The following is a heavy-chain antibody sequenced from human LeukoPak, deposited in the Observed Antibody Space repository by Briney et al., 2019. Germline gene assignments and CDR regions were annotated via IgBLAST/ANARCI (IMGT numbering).Heavy chain of an antibody. V-gene: IGHV3-23*01. CDR2: ISGSGGST. Sequence: PGGSLRPSCAAAASTLSSHATSWVRQAPGKGMEWVSAISGSGGSTYYAASVKGRFTISRYNSKNTLYLQMNSLRAEDTAVYYCAKDRSYSSSWYNYWGQGTLVTVSS. D-gene: IGHD6-13*01. J-gene: IGHJ4*02. CDR1: ASTLSSHA. CDR3: AKDRSYSSSWYNY.